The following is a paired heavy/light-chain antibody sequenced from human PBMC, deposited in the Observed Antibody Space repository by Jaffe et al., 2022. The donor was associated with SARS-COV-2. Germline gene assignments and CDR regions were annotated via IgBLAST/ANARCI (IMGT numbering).Light chain of an antibody. CDR1: QSVSSY. Sequence: EIVLTQSPATLSLSPGERATLSCRASQSVSSYLAWYQQKPGQAPRLLIYDASNRATGIPARFSGSGSGTDFTLTINSLEPEDFAVYYCQQRSDWPWTFGQGAKVEIK. J-gene: IGKJ1*01. V-gene: IGKV3-11*01. CDR2: DAS. CDR3: QQRSDWPWT.
Heavy chain of an antibody. CDR2: ISSSSSTI. Sequence: EAQLVESGGGLVQPGGSLRLSCAASGFTFSSYSMNWVRQAPGKGLEWVSYISSSSSTIYYADSVKGRFTISRDNAKNSLYLQMNSLRAEDTAVYYCARDTAIFTRMYYYYYMDIWGKGTTVTVSS. CDR3: ARDTAIFTRMYYYYYMDI. V-gene: IGHV3-48*01. J-gene: IGHJ6*03. D-gene: IGHD3-9*01. CDR1: GFTFSSYS.